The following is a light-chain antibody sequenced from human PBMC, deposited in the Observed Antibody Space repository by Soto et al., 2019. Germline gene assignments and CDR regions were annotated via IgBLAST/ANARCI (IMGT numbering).Light chain of an antibody. V-gene: IGKV3-15*01. Sequence: EIVMTQSPSTLSVSPGEIATLACRASQSVSRNLAWYQQKPVQAPRLLIYCASTRATGIPARFSGSGSGTEFTLTISSLQSEDFAVYYCQQYNNRPPWTFGQGKKVKIK. CDR3: QQYNNRPPWT. CDR2: CAS. J-gene: IGKJ1*01. CDR1: QSVSRN.